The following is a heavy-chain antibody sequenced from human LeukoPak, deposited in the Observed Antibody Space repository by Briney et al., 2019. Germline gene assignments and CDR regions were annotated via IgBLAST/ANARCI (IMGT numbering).Heavy chain of an antibody. Sequence: SETLSLTCAVYGGSFSGYYWSWIRQPPGKGLEWIGEINHSGSTNYNPPLKSRVTISVDTSKNQFSLKLSSVTAADTAVYYCARARNGSGSYSAAAYYFDYWGQGTLVTVSS. D-gene: IGHD3-10*01. CDR2: INHSGST. CDR1: GGSFSGYY. CDR3: ARARNGSGSYSAAAYYFDY. J-gene: IGHJ4*02. V-gene: IGHV4-34*01.